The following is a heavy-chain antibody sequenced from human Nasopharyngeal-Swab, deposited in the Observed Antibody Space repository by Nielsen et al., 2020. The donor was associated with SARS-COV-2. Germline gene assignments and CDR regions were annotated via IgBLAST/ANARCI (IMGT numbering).Heavy chain of an antibody. Sequence: GGSLRLSCAASGFTFSSYAMHWVRQAPGKGLEWVAVISYDGSNKYYADSAKGRFTISRDNSKNTLYLQMNSLRAEDTAVYYCARDSVRYSGSLFIGAFDIWGQGTMVTVSS. J-gene: IGHJ3*02. CDR2: ISYDGSNK. D-gene: IGHD1-26*01. CDR3: ARDSVRYSGSLFIGAFDI. CDR1: GFTFSSYA. V-gene: IGHV3-30-3*01.